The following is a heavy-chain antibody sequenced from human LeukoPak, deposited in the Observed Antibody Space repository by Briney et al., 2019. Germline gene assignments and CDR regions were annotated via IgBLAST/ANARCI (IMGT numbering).Heavy chain of an antibody. CDR2: IYYSGST. D-gene: IGHD3-16*01. CDR1: GGSISSSSYY. CDR3: ARSASRVTRLGGYYYYYGMGV. J-gene: IGHJ6*02. Sequence: SETLSLTCTVSGGSISSSSYYWGWIRQPPGKGLEWIGSIYYSGSTYYNPSLKSRVTISVDTSKNQFSLKLSSVTAADTAVYYCARSASRVTRLGGYYYYYGMGVWGQGTTVTVSS. V-gene: IGHV4-39*07.